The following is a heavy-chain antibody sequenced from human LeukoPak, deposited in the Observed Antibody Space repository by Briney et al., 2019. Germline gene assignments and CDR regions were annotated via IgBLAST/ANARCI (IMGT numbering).Heavy chain of an antibody. J-gene: IGHJ4*02. V-gene: IGHV3-21*01. Sequence: GGSLRLSCAASGFTFSSYSMNWVRQAPGKGLEWVSSISSTSSYIYYADSVKGRFTISRDNAKNSLYLQMNSLRADDTAVYYCARGLGLQLGSDYWGQGTLVTVSS. CDR1: GFTFSSYS. CDR3: ARGLGLQLGSDY. CDR2: ISSTSSYI. D-gene: IGHD5-18*01.